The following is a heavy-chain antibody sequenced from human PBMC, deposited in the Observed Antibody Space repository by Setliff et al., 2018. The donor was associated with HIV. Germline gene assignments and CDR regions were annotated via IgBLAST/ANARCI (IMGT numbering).Heavy chain of an antibody. Sequence: SETLSLTCTVSGGSISSYCWNWIRQPPGKGLEWIGYIFSSGSSLYNPSLQSRVSISIDTSKNQFSLKLSSVTAADTAVYYCARRIDNSGSLPAKNWFDTWGQGRLVTVSS. V-gene: IGHV4-4*09. J-gene: IGHJ5*02. D-gene: IGHD3-10*01. CDR3: ARRIDNSGSLPAKNWFDT. CDR2: IFSSGSS. CDR1: GGSISSYC.